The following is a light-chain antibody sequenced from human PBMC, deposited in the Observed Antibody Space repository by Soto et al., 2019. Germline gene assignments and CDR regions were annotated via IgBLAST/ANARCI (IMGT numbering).Light chain of an antibody. V-gene: IGKV1-5*03. CDR3: PHYNCYPVA. J-gene: IGKJ1*01. CDR2: KAS. CDR1: QTISSW. Sequence: DIQMTKSPSTLSGSVGDRVTITCRASQTISSWLAWYQQKPGKAPKLLIYKASTLKSGGPSRLSGSGYGTEFTLTISSLQPDEIATHFSPHYNCYPVAFGQGTK.